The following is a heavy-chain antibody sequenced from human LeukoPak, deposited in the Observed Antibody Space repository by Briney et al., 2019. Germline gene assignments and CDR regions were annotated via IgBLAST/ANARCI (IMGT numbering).Heavy chain of an antibody. CDR3: ARGPIHRPYYDFWSGYRLRGPIFDY. D-gene: IGHD3-3*01. V-gene: IGHV4-34*01. Sequence: SETLSLTCAVYGGSFSGYYWSWIRQPPGKGLEWIGEINHSGSTNYNPSLKSRVTISVDTSKNQFSLKLSSVTAADTTVYYCARGPIHRPYYDFWSGYRLRGPIFDYWGQGTLVTVSS. CDR1: GGSFSGYY. CDR2: INHSGST. J-gene: IGHJ4*02.